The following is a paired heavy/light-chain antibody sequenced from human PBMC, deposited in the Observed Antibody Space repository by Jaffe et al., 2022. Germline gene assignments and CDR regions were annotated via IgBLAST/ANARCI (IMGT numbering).Heavy chain of an antibody. CDR3: AKRVDFGATRGAFDI. D-gene: IGHD3-10*01. CDR2: VSWNSADT. CDR1: GFIFDDYA. V-gene: IGHV3-9*01. Sequence: EGQLVESGGGLVQPGRSLRLSCVGSGFIFDDYAMHWVRQVPGKGLEWVSGVSWNSADTGYAASVRGRFTIYRDNAKNSLFLQMDSLRPEDTALYYCAKRVDFGATRGAFDIWGQGTMVTVSS. J-gene: IGHJ3*02.
Light chain of an antibody. CDR1: TNDVGGYKY. CDR3: CSYAGSYTVV. Sequence: QSALTQPRSVSGSPGQSVTISCTGTTNDVGGYKYVSWYQQHPGKPPKLMIYDVTKRPSGVPDRFSGSKSGNTASLTISGLQADDTADYYCCSYAGSYTVVFGGGTKLTVL. CDR2: DVT. J-gene: IGLJ3*02. V-gene: IGLV2-11*01.